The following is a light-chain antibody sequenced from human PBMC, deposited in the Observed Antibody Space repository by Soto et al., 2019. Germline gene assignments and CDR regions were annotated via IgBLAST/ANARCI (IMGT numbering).Light chain of an antibody. CDR1: QSVSSSY. CDR3: QQYRA. Sequence: EIVLTQSPGTLSLSPGERATLSCRASQSVSSSYLAWYQQKPGQAPRLLIYGASSRATGIPDRFSGSGSGTDFTLPISRLEPEDFAVYYCQQYRAFGPGTKVDIK. V-gene: IGKV3-20*01. J-gene: IGKJ3*01. CDR2: GAS.